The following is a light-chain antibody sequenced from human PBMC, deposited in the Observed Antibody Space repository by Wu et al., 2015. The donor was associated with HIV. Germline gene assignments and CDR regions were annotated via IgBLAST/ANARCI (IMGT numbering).Light chain of an antibody. CDR2: AAS. CDR1: QGISSY. V-gene: IGKV1-8*01. CDR3: LQERNYPWT. J-gene: IGKJ1*01. Sequence: AIRMTQSPSSLSASTGDRVTITCRASQGISSYLAWYQQKPGKAPKLLIYAASTLQSGVPSRFSGSGSGTDFTLTISSLQPEDFATYYCLQERNYPWTFGQGTRVEI.